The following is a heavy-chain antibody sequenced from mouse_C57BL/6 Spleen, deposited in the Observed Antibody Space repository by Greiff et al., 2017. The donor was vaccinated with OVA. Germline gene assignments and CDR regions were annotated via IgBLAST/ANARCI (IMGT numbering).Heavy chain of an antibody. J-gene: IGHJ4*01. Sequence: EVKLMESGGGLVKPGGSLKLSCAASGFTFSSYAMSWVRQTPEKRLEWVATISDGGSYTYYPDNVKGRFTISRDNAKNNLYLQMSHLKSEDTAMYYCARGDLAYYDYDRNYYAMDYWGQGTSVTVSS. CDR1: GFTFSSYA. CDR2: ISDGGSYT. D-gene: IGHD2-4*01. V-gene: IGHV5-4*03. CDR3: ARGDLAYYDYDRNYYAMDY.